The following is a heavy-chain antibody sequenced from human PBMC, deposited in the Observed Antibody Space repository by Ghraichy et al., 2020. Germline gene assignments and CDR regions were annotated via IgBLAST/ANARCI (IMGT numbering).Heavy chain of an antibody. J-gene: IGHJ4*02. CDR2: IYYSGST. V-gene: IGHV4-59*01. CDR3: ARVVTYDSSGYSAEPEYYFDY. CDR1: GGSISSYY. Sequence: SETLSLTCTVSGGSISSYYWSWIRQPPGKGLEWIGYIYYSGSTNYNPSLKSRVTISVDTSKNQFSLKLSSVTAADTAVYYCARVVTYDSSGYSAEPEYYFDYWGQGTLVTVSS. D-gene: IGHD3-22*01.